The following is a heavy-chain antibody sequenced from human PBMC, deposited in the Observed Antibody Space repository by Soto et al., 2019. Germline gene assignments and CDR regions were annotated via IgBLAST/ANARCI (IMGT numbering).Heavy chain of an antibody. CDR2: IYYSGST. D-gene: IGHD1-26*01. V-gene: IGHV4-59*01. CDR1: GGSISSYY. J-gene: IGHJ4*02. Sequence: SETLSLTCTVSGGSISSYYWSWTRQPPGKGLEWIGYIYYSGSTNYNPSLKSRVTISVDTSKNQFSLKLSSVTAADTAVYYCARGITIIVGATPRYFDYWGQGTLVTVSS. CDR3: ARGITIIVGATPRYFDY.